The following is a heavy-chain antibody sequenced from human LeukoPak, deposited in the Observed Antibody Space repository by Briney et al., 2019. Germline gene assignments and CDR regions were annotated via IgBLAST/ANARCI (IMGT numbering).Heavy chain of an antibody. CDR2: IYHSGST. V-gene: IGHV4-30-2*01. CDR3: ARVGSLLDAFDI. J-gene: IGHJ3*02. CDR1: GGSISSGGYS. Sequence: KSSETLSLTCAVSGGSISSGGYSWSWIRQPPGKGLEWIGYIYHSGSTYYNPSLKSRVTISVDRSKNQFSLKLNSVTAADTAVYYCARVGSLLDAFDIWGRGTMVTVSS. D-gene: IGHD1-1*01.